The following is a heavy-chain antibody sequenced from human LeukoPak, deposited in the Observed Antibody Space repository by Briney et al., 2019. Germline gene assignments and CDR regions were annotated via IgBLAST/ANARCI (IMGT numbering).Heavy chain of an antibody. CDR2: MNPNSGNT. Sequence: ASVKVSCKASGYTFTGFDINWVRQATGQGLEWMGWMNPNSGNTVYAQKFQGRLTMTRDTSMRTAYMELSSLKSEDTAIYYCARRLDTIEFDPWGQGTLVTVSS. CDR3: ARRLDTIEFDP. V-gene: IGHV1-8*01. CDR1: GYTFTGFD. J-gene: IGHJ5*02. D-gene: IGHD5-12*01.